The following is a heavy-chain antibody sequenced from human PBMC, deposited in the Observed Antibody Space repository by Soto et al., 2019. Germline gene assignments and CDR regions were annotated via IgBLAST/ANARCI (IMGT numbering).Heavy chain of an antibody. CDR1: GVTFSRHA. V-gene: IGHV3-30-3*01. D-gene: IGHD6-6*01. J-gene: IGHJ5*02. CDR2: ISYDGSNK. CDR3: ARDRAAARPPDWFDP. Sequence: QVQVVESGGGVVQPGRSLRLSCAASGVTFSRHAMHWVRQAPGKGLEWVAVISYDGSNKYYADSVKGRFTISRDNSKDTLYLQMNSLRGDDTAVYCCARDRAAARPPDWFDPWGQGTLVTVSS.